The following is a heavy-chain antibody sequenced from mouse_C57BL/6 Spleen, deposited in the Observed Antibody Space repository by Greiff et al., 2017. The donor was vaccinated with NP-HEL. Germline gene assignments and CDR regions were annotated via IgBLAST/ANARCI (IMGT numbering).Heavy chain of an antibody. J-gene: IGHJ1*03. CDR1: GFTFSDYG. D-gene: IGHD2-3*01. V-gene: IGHV5-17*01. CDR3: ARRSDGYYGYCDG. CDR2: ISSGSSTI. Sequence: EVKLVESGGGLVKPGGSLKLSCAASGFTFSDYGMHWVRQAPEKGLAWVAYISSGSSTIYYADTVTGRFPISRDNAKNTLFLQMTSRRSEDTAMYYCARRSDGYYGYCDGWGTGTTVTVSS.